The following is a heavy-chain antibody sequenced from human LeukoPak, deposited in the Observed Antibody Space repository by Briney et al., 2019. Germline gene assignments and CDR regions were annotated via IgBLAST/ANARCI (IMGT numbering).Heavy chain of an antibody. D-gene: IGHD1-26*01. CDR2: ISFSSSTI. J-gene: IGHJ3*02. V-gene: IGHV3-48*01. CDR1: GFTFSSYS. Sequence: PGGSLRLPCAASGFTFSSYSMNWVRQAPGKGLQWVSYISFSSSTIYYADSVKGRFTISRDNAKNSLYLQMNSLRAEDTAVYYCARDDSGSSVAFDIWGQGTLVTVSS. CDR3: ARDDSGSSVAFDI.